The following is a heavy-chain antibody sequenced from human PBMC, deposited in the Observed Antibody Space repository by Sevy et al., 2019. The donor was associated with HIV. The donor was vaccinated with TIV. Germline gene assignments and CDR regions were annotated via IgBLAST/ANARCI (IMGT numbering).Heavy chain of an antibody. J-gene: IGHJ6*02. CDR1: GFTFSSYA. CDR2: ISGSGGST. Sequence: GGSPRLSCAASGFTFSSYAMSWVRQAPGKGLEWVSAISGSGGSTYYADSVKGRFTISRDNSKNTLYLQMNSLRAEDTAVYYCAKDTTGYCSSTSCFTGYYGMDVWGQGTTVTVSS. V-gene: IGHV3-23*01. D-gene: IGHD2-2*01. CDR3: AKDTTGYCSSTSCFTGYYGMDV.